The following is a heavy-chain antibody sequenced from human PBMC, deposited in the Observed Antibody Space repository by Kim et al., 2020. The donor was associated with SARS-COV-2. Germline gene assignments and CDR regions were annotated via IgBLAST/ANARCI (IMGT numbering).Heavy chain of an antibody. V-gene: IGHV3-23*01. D-gene: IGHD3-10*01. CDR1: GFTFSNSV. CDR3: AGKGGPGNYVDY. Sequence: GGSLRLSCAASGFTFSNSVMSWVRQAPGKGLEWVSTIAGNTYYADSVKGRFTISRDNAKNTLYLQMDSLRVEDTAICYCAGKGGPGNYVDYWGQGTLVTVSS. J-gene: IGHJ4*02. CDR2: IAGNT.